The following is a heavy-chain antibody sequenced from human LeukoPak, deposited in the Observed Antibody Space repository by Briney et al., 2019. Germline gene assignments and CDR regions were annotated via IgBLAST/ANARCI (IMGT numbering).Heavy chain of an antibody. CDR3: ARDGLDYGDSQGYYYGMDV. CDR1: GFTFSNYG. J-gene: IGHJ6*02. Sequence: GGSLRLSCAPSGFTFSNYGMHWVRQAPGKGLEWVAVIWYDGSNKYYADSVKGRFIISRDNSKNTLYVQMNSLRVEDTAVYYCARDGLDYGDSQGYYYGMDVWGQGTTVTVSS. V-gene: IGHV3-33*01. D-gene: IGHD4-17*01. CDR2: IWYDGSNK.